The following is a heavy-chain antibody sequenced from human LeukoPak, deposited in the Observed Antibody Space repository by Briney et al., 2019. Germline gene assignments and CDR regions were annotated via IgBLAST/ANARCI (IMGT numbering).Heavy chain of an antibody. CDR1: GFTFSSYD. V-gene: IGHV3-13*04. CDR3: ARAHYYDSSGYYSGWYFDL. J-gene: IGHJ2*01. CDR2: IGTAGDT. Sequence: PGGSLRLSCAASGFTFSSYDMHWVRQATGIGLEWVSAIGTAGDTYYPGSVKGRFTISRENAKNSLYLQMNSLRAGDTAVYYCARAHYYDSSGYYSGWYFDLWGRGTLVTVSS. D-gene: IGHD3-22*01.